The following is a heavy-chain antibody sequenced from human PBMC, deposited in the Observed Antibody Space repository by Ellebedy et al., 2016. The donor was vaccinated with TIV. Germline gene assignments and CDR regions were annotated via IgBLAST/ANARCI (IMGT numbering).Heavy chain of an antibody. Sequence: AASVKVSCKASGYTFTGYFIHWVRQAPGQGLEWMGLVSPDSGETRYQRKFQGRVTMTRDTSITTAYMEMTRLRSDDTAVYYCARGYPSDAFDIWGQGTMVTVSS. CDR1: GYTFTGYF. CDR2: VSPDSGET. J-gene: IGHJ3*02. CDR3: ARGYPSDAFDI. V-gene: IGHV1-2*02. D-gene: IGHD1-14*01.